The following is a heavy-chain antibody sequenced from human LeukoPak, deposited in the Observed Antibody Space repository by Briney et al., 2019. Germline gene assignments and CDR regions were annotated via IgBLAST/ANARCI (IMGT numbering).Heavy chain of an antibody. CDR2: ISARGIST. D-gene: IGHD3-3*01. CDR3: AKSFDFLNGHSPILTPFDS. CDR1: GFTFSSSA. V-gene: IGHV3-23*01. Sequence: GGSLRLSCAASGFTFSSSAMSWVRQAPGKGLEWVSSISARGISTYYADSVKGRFTISRDNSKNTLYLQMNSLRGDDIGVYYCAKSFDFLNGHSPILTPFDSWGQGTLVSVSS. J-gene: IGHJ4*02.